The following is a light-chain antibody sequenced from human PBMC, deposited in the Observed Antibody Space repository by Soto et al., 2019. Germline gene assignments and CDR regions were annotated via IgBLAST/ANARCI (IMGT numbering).Light chain of an antibody. V-gene: IGKV1-5*01. CDR1: QSITTW. Sequence: DIQMTQSPSTVSAYVGDSVTITCRASQSITTWLAWYQQRPGKAPKLLIYDVSSLQSGVPSRFSGSGSGTEFTLTISSLQPDDFATYYCKQYNSYSITFGQGTRLEIK. CDR2: DVS. CDR3: KQYNSYSIT. J-gene: IGKJ5*01.